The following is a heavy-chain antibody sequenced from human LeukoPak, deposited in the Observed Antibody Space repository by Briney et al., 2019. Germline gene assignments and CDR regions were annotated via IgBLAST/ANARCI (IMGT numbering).Heavy chain of an antibody. CDR2: INPNSGGS. D-gene: IGHD2-2*01. J-gene: IGHJ6*02. V-gene: IGHV1-2*02. CDR1: GYTFTDYF. Sequence: ASVKVSCKASGYTFTDYFIHWIRQAPGRGLEYMGWINPNSGGSNYAQKFQGRVTLTSDTSISTAYMEVSGLTSDDTAVYYCAKDGGYCTSANCFDYYCGLDVWGQGTTVIVSS. CDR3: AKDGGYCTSANCFDYYCGLDV.